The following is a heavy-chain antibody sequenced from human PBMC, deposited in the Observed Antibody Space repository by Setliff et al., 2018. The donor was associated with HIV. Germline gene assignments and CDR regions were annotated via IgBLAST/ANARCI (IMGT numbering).Heavy chain of an antibody. V-gene: IGHV1-18*01. CDR1: GYTFTNYG. J-gene: IGHJ4*02. D-gene: IGHD6-13*01. CDR3: AAGSSSLLH. CDR2: INTYNGNT. Sequence: ASVKVSCKASGYTFTNYGISWVRQAPGQGLEWMGWINTYNGNTKYAQKLQGRVTMTTDTSTSTAYMELRSLRSDDTAVYYCAAGSSSLLHWGQGTLVTVSS.